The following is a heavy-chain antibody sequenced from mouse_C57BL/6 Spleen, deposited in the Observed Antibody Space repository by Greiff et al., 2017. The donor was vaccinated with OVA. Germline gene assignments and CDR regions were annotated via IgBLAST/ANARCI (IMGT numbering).Heavy chain of an antibody. V-gene: IGHV1-55*01. CDR3: ARNSNYPAWFAY. CDR1: GYTFTSYW. CDR2: IYPGSGST. J-gene: IGHJ3*01. Sequence: VQLQQPGAELVKPGASVKMSCKASGYTFTSYWITWVKQRPGQGLEWIGDIYPGSGSTNYTEKFKSKATLTVDTSSSTAYMQLSSLTSEDSAVYYCARNSNYPAWFAYWGQGTLVTVSA. D-gene: IGHD2-5*01.